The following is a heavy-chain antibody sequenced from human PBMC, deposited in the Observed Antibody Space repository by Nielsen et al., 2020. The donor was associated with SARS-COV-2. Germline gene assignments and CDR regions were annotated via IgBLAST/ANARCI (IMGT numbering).Heavy chain of an antibody. D-gene: IGHD6-13*01. CDR1: GGSIGSYY. CDR3: ARDRWQQLVPTY. J-gene: IGHJ4*02. CDR2: IFNTGST. Sequence: SETLSLTCGVFGGSIGSYYWSWIRQPPGKGLEWIGHIFNTGSTSYNPSLRSRVTILVDTSKNHFSLKLTSVTAADTAVYYCARDRWQQLVPTYWGQGTLVTVSS. V-gene: IGHV4-59*13.